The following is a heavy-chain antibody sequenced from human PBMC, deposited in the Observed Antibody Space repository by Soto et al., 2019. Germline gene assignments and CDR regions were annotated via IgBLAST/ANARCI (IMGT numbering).Heavy chain of an antibody. CDR1: GFTFSSYA. D-gene: IGHD6-13*01. CDR3: ARDPDSSSWYQWFDP. CDR2: ISYDGSNK. J-gene: IGHJ5*02. V-gene: IGHV3-30-3*01. Sequence: QVQLVESGGGVVQPGRSLRLSCTASGFTFSSYAMHWVRQAPGKGLEWVAVISYDGSNKYYADSVKGRFTISRDNSKNTLYLLMNSLRAEDTAVYYCARDPDSSSWYQWFDPWGQGTLVTVSS.